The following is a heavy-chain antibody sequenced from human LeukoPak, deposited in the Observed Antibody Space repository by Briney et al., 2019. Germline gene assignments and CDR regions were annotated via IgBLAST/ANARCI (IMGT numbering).Heavy chain of an antibody. CDR3: ARVGHIVVVVAATRWNWFDP. D-gene: IGHD2-15*01. Sequence: SETLSLTCTVSGGSISSYYWSWIRQPPGKGLEWIGYIYCSGSTNYNPSLKSRVTISVDTSKNRFSLKLSSVTAADTAVYYCARVGHIVVVVAATRWNWFDPWGQGTLVTVSS. CDR2: IYCSGST. J-gene: IGHJ5*02. V-gene: IGHV4-59*12. CDR1: GGSISSYY.